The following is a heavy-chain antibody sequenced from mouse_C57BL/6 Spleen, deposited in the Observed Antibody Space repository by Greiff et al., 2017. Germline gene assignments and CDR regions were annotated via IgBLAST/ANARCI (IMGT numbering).Heavy chain of an antibody. Sequence: VHVKQSGPELVKPGASVKIPCKASGYTFTDYNMDWVKQSHGKSLEWIGDINPNNGGTIYNQKFKGKATLTVDKSSSTAYMELRSLTSEDTAVYYCARGSRLYWYFDVWGTGTTVTVSS. CDR3: ARGSRLYWYFDV. J-gene: IGHJ1*03. CDR2: INPNNGGT. D-gene: IGHD1-1*01. CDR1: GYTFTDYN. V-gene: IGHV1-18*01.